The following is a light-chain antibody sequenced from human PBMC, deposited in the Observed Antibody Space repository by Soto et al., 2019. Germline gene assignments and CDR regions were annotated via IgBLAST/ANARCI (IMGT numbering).Light chain of an antibody. J-gene: IGKJ1*01. CDR2: GAS. CDR3: QQYSSSFWT. V-gene: IGKV3-20*01. CDR1: QSISSSY. Sequence: EIVLTQSPGTLSLSPGERTTLSCRASQSISSSYLAWYQQKPGQAPRLLVYGASSRATGSPDRFRGSGSGTDFTLTISRLEPEDFALYYCQQYSSSFWTLGQGTKVEIK.